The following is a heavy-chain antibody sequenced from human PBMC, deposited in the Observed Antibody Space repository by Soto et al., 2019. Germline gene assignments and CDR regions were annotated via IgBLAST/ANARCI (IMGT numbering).Heavy chain of an antibody. V-gene: IGHV3-21*01. Sequence: EVQLVESGGGLVKPGGSLRLSCVGSGFIFSSFTMTWVRQAPGMGLQYLASISKSSSLIYYADSVRGRFIISRDNSKGSVFLQMYSLRAEETAMYYCVRGDDRVDWGQGTLVTVSS. CDR3: VRGDDRVD. CDR2: ISKSSSLI. CDR1: GFIFSSFT. D-gene: IGHD1-1*01. J-gene: IGHJ4*02.